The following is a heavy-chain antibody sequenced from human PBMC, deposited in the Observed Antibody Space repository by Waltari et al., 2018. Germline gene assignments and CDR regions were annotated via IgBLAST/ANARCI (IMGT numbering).Heavy chain of an antibody. D-gene: IGHD3-10*01. CDR1: GFTFSSYA. J-gene: IGHJ4*02. CDR2: RSYDGSNK. Sequence: QVQLVESGGGVVQPGRSLRLSCAASGFTFSSYAMHWVRQAPGKGLEWVAVRSYDGSNKYYADSVKGRFTISRDNSKNTLYLQMNSLRAEDTAVYYCAVWFRELLWGQGTLVTVSS. V-gene: IGHV3-30-3*01. CDR3: AVWFRELL.